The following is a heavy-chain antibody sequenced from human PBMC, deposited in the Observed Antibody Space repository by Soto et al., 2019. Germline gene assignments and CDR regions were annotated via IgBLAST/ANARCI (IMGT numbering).Heavy chain of an antibody. CDR1: GFTFSSYA. J-gene: IGHJ6*02. Sequence: QVQLVESGGGVVQPGRSLRLSCAASGFTFSSYAMHWVRQAPGKGLEWVAVISYDGSNKYYADSVKGRFTISRDNSKNTLYLQMNSLRAVDTAVYYCARDEIRFSWAYGMDVWGQGTTVPVSS. CDR3: ARDEIRFSWAYGMDV. CDR2: ISYDGSNK. D-gene: IGHD3-3*01. V-gene: IGHV3-30-3*01.